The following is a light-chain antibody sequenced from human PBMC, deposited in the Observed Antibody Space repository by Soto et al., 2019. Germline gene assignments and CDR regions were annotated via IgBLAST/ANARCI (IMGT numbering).Light chain of an antibody. V-gene: IGKV1-27*01. CDR2: AAS. Sequence: DIQMTQSPTSLSASVGDRVTITCRASQDIRNFLAWYQQKPGNAPKLLIYAASTLETGVPSRFSGSGSGTDFTLTIHRLQPEEVEYCSCYKYRSVSVFGPGTKVEIK. CDR1: QDIRNF. J-gene: IGKJ3*01. CDR3: YKYRSVSV.